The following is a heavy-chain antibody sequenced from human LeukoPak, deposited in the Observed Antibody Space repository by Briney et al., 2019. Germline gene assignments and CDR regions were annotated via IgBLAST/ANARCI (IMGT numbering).Heavy chain of an antibody. CDR3: ARDAPGKYFVWFDS. CDR1: GYSFTTYP. Sequence: GASVKVSCKASGYSFTTYPMNWVRQAPGQGPEWMGWINTNAGNPTYAQGFTGRFVFSLDTSVSTAYLEISSLKAGDSAVYYCARDAPGKYFVWFDSWGQGTLVTVSS. D-gene: IGHD1-14*01. J-gene: IGHJ5*01. V-gene: IGHV7-4-1*02. CDR2: INTNAGNP.